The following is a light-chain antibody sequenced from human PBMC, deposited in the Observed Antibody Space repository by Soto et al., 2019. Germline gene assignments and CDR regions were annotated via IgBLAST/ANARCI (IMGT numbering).Light chain of an antibody. CDR1: QSVSGW. Sequence: DIQMTNSPSTLSASAGDRVAVTCRASQSVSGWLAWYQQKPGEAPKLLIYDASALPRGVPSRFSGSGSGTKFTLTIASLQPDDFATHYCQQYETFSGTFGPATKVDIK. V-gene: IGKV1-5*01. J-gene: IGKJ1*01. CDR3: QQYETFSGT. CDR2: DAS.